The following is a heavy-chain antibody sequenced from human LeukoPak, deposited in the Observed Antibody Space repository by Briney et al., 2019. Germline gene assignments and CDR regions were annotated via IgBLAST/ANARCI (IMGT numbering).Heavy chain of an antibody. V-gene: IGHV4-38-2*02. Sequence: PSETLSLTCTVSGYSISSGYYWGWIRQPPGKGLEWIGSIYHSGSTYYNPPLKSRVTISVDTSKNQFSLKLSSVTAADTAVYYCARDYRFGTSDAFDIWGQGTMVTVSS. CDR3: ARDYRFGTSDAFDI. CDR2: IYHSGST. D-gene: IGHD3-10*01. CDR1: GYSISSGYY. J-gene: IGHJ3*02.